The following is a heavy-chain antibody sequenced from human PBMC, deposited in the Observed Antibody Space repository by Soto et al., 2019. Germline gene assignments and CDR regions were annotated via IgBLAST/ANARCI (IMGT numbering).Heavy chain of an antibody. J-gene: IGHJ4*02. CDR1: AYSFTSYW. V-gene: IGHV5-51*01. CDR2: IYPGDSDT. CDR3: ARRLYSSSWSDY. Sequence: GESLKISCKASAYSFTSYWIGWVRQMPGKGLEWMGIIYPGDSDTRYSPSFQGQVTFSADKSISTAYLQWSSLKASDTAMYYCARRLYSSSWSDYWGQGTLVTVSS. D-gene: IGHD6-13*01.